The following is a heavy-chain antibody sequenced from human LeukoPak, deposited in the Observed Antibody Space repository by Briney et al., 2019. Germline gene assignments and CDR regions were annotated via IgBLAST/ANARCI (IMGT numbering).Heavy chain of an antibody. Sequence: GGSLRLSCAASGFTFSSYAMHWVRQAPGKGLEWVAVISYDGSNKYYADSVKGRFTISRDNSKNTLYLQMNSLRAEDTAVYYCAKDLRAGVPNWFDPWAQGTLVTVSS. CDR1: GFTFSSYA. CDR2: ISYDGSNK. J-gene: IGHJ5*02. D-gene: IGHD2-8*01. CDR3: AKDLRAGVPNWFDP. V-gene: IGHV3-30-3*01.